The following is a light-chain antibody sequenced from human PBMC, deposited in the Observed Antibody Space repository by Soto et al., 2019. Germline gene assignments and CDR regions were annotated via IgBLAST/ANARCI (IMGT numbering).Light chain of an antibody. CDR3: QQYYTYPFT. J-gene: IGKJ3*01. Sequence: DTQLTQSPASISASVGDRITITCRASQGISTDLAWFQQRPGQAPKSLIYAASVLQTGVPSVFSASGSGTDFSLTISGLQPDDFATYYCQQYYTYPFTFGPGTRV. CDR2: AAS. CDR1: QGISTD. V-gene: IGKV1-16*01.